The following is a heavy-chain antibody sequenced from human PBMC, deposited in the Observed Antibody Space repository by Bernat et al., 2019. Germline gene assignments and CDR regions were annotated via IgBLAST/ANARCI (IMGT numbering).Heavy chain of an antibody. D-gene: IGHD3-22*01. CDR3: AKDPSYDSSGYRVAEDAFDI. J-gene: IGHJ3*02. V-gene: IGHV1-46*01. CDR2: INPSGGST. Sequence: QVQLVQSGAEVKKPGASVKVSCKASGYTFTSYYMHWVRQAPGQGLEWMGIINPSGGSTSYAQKFQGRVTMTRDTSTSTVYMELSSLRSEDTAVYYCAKDPSYDSSGYRVAEDAFDIWGQGTMVTVSS. CDR1: GYTFTSYY.